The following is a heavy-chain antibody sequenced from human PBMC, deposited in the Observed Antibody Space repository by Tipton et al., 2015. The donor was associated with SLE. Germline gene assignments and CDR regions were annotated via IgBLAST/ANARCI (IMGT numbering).Heavy chain of an antibody. Sequence: TLSLTCAVHGGTFSGHIWTWVRQPPGKGLEWIGEITHGGSANYNASLKSRVTISVDTSKNQFSLKVTSVTAAGTAVYYCVRRTSGHLDYWGQGTLVSVSS. CDR1: GGTFSGHI. D-gene: IGHD5-12*01. CDR3: VRRTSGHLDY. CDR2: ITHGGSA. V-gene: IGHV4-34*01. J-gene: IGHJ4*02.